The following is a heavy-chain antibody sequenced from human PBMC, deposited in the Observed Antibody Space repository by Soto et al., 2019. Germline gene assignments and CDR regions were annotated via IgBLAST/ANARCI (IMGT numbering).Heavy chain of an antibody. CDR1: GFTFSSYA. CDR3: ARGYYGSGSYSN. D-gene: IGHD3-10*01. J-gene: IGHJ4*02. Sequence: QVQLVESGGGVVQPGRSLRLSCAASGFTFSSYAIHWVRQAPGKGLEWVAVISYDGSNKYYADSVKGRFTISRDNSKNTLYLQMNSLRAEDTAVYYCARGYYGSGSYSNWGQGTLVTVSS. CDR2: ISYDGSNK. V-gene: IGHV3-30-3*01.